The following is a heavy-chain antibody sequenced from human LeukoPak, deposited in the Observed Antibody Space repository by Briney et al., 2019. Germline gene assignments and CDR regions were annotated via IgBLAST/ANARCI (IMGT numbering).Heavy chain of an antibody. V-gene: IGHV3-33*01. J-gene: IGHJ4*02. CDR1: GFTFSSYG. D-gene: IGHD6-19*01. CDR2: IWCDGSNK. Sequence: PGGSLRLSCAASGFTFSSYGMHWVRQAPGKGLEWVAVIWCDGSNKYYADSVKGRFTISRDNSKNTLYLQMNSLRAEDTAVYYCARDRGIAVAPFDYWGQGTLVTVSS. CDR3: ARDRGIAVAPFDY.